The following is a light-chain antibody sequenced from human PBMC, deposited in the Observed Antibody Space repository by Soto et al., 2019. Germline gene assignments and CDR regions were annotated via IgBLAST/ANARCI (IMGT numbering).Light chain of an antibody. Sequence: EIVMTQSPATLSVSPGERATLSCRASQSISSNLAWYQQKSGQAPRLLIYGASTRATGIPARFSGSGSGTEFTLTISSLQSEDFAVYYCQQYNKWPPTWTFGQGTKVEIK. CDR3: QQYNKWPPTWT. J-gene: IGKJ1*01. V-gene: IGKV3-15*01. CDR2: GAS. CDR1: QSISSN.